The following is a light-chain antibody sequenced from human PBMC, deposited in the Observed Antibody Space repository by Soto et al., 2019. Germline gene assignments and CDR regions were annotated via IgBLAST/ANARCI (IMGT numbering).Light chain of an antibody. CDR3: QQYNDWPRT. CDR1: QSVNNN. V-gene: IGKV3-15*01. Sequence: EILMKQSPATLSVSPGERATLSCRASQSVNNNLAWYQQKPGQAPRLLIYGPSIRAAGIPARFSGSGSGTEFTLTISSLQSEDFAVYYCQQYNDWPRTFGQGTKVEIK. J-gene: IGKJ1*01. CDR2: GPS.